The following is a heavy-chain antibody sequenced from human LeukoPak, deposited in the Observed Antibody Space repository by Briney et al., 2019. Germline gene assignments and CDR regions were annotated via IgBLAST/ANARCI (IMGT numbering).Heavy chain of an antibody. D-gene: IGHD5-12*01. V-gene: IGHV4-39*01. CDR1: GGSISSYY. Sequence: PSETLSLTCTVTGGSISSYYSGWIRQPPGKGLEWIGSIYYSGSTYYKPSLKSRVTISVDTSKNQFSLKLSSVTAADTAVYYCARHSVAEGRAFDLWGQGTMVTVSS. CDR2: IYYSGST. CDR3: ARHSVAEGRAFDL. J-gene: IGHJ3*01.